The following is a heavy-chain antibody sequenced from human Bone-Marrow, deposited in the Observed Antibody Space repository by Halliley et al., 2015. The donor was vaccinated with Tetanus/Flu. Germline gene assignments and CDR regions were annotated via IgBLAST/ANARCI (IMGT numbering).Heavy chain of an antibody. J-gene: IGHJ6*02. D-gene: IGHD3-22*01. V-gene: IGHV3-30*01. Sequence: NKYYAGSVKGRFTVSRDNSKNTLYLQMKSLRAEDTAVYYCAGGSETYYYDSRNYQEHYYHHGMDIWGQGTTVTVSS. CDR3: AGGSETYYYDSRNYQEHYYHHGMDI. CDR2: NK.